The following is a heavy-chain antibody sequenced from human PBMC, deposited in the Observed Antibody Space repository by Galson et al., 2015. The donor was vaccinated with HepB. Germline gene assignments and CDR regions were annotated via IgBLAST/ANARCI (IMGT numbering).Heavy chain of an antibody. CDR2: ISTSGSYI. CDR3: ARGRRCTTSTYFGGGDY. CDR1: GFTFSSYS. D-gene: IGHD2-8*01. V-gene: IGHV3-21*04. Sequence: SLRLSCAASGFTFSSYSMNWVRQGPGKGLEWVSSISTSGSYIYYADSVQGRFTISRDNAKNSLYLQMNSLRAEDTAIYYCARGRRCTTSTYFGGGDYWGQGTLVTVSS. J-gene: IGHJ4*02.